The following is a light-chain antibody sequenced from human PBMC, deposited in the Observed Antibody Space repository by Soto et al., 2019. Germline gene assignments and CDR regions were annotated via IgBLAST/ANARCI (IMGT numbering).Light chain of an antibody. Sequence: EIVLTQSPGTLSLSPGERATLSCRASQSVSSSYLAWYQQKPGQAPRLLIYGASSRATGIPDRFSGSGSGTDFTLTISRLEPEDFAVYYCQQYGISPLALTFGRGTKVEV. J-gene: IGKJ4*01. CDR3: QQYGISPLALT. CDR1: QSVSSSY. CDR2: GAS. V-gene: IGKV3-20*01.